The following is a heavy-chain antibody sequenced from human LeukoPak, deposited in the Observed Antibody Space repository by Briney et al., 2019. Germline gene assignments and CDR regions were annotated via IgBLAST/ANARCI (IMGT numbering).Heavy chain of an antibody. CDR2: MNPNSGNT. Sequence: GASVKVSCKASGGTFSSYAISWVRQATGQGLEWMGWMNPNSGNTGYAQKFQGRVTMTRNTSISTAYMELSSLRSEDTAVYYCARVDSGYSFDAFDIWGQGTMVTVSS. J-gene: IGHJ3*02. CDR1: GGTFSSYA. CDR3: ARVDSGYSFDAFDI. V-gene: IGHV1-8*02. D-gene: IGHD5-18*01.